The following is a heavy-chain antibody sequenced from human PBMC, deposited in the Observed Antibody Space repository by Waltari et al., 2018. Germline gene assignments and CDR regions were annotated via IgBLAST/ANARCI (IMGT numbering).Heavy chain of an antibody. CDR3: ARMEKGISTPPDY. J-gene: IGHJ4*02. D-gene: IGHD3-3*01. CDR1: GGSISSYY. Sequence: QVQLQESGPGLVKPSETLSLTCTVSGGSISSYYWSWIRQPPGKGLEWIGYIYYSGSTNYNPSLKSRVTISVDTSKNQFSLKLSSVTAADTAVYYCARMEKGISTPPDYWGQGTLVTVPS. V-gene: IGHV4-59*01. CDR2: IYYSGST.